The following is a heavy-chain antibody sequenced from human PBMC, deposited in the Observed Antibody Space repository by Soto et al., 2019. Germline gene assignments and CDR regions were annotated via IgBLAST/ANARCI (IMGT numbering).Heavy chain of an antibody. CDR3: ARGFIAVAGTGWSDP. V-gene: IGHV4-59*01. Sequence: QVQLQESGPGLVKPSETLSLTCTVSGGSISSYYWSWIRQPPGKGLEWIGYIYYSGSTNYNPSLKSRVTISVDTSKNQFALELSSVTAADTAVYYCARGFIAVAGTGWSDPWGQGTLVTVSS. CDR2: IYYSGST. CDR1: GGSISSYY. J-gene: IGHJ5*02. D-gene: IGHD6-19*01.